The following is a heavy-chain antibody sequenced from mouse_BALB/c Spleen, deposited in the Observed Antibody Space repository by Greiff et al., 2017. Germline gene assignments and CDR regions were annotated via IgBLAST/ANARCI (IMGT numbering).Heavy chain of an antibody. J-gene: IGHJ1*01. D-gene: IGHD1-1*01. V-gene: IGHV14-3*02. CDR1: GFNIKDTY. CDR3: ARGYGSSYGYFDV. CDR2: IDPANGNT. Sequence: EVQLQQSGAELVKPGASVKLSCTASGFNIKDTYMYWVKQRPEQGLEWIGRIDPANGNTKYDPKFQGKATITADTSSNTAYLQLSSLTSEDTAVYYCARGYGSSYGYFDVWGAGTTVTVSS.